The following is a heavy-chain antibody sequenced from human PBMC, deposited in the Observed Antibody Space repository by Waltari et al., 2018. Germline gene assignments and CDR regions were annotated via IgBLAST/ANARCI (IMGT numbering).Heavy chain of an antibody. CDR2: INPNSGDT. J-gene: IGHJ5*02. D-gene: IGHD3-10*01. CDR3: ARGREIGWFDP. CDR1: GDTLSGYY. Sequence: QVQLVQSGAEVRKPGSSVKVTCKASGDTLSGYYMHWVRQAPGQGLEWMGWINPNSGDTNYGQKFQGRVSMTWDTATTTIYLAMIRLRSDDTAVYYGARGREIGWFDPWGQGTLVTVSS. V-gene: IGHV1-2*02.